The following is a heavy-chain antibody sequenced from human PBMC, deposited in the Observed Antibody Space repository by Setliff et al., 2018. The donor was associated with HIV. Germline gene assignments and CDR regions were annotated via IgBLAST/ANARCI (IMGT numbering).Heavy chain of an antibody. Sequence: SETLSLTCAVYGGSFSNHYWTWIRQPPGKGLEWIGEINPSESTHYNPSLKSRVTISVDTSKNQFSLILTSVTAADTAVYYCARGGDWTLDYWGRGSLVIVSS. D-gene: IGHD2-21*02. CDR3: ARGGDWTLDY. J-gene: IGHJ4*02. CDR2: INPSEST. CDR1: GGSFSNHY. V-gene: IGHV4-34*01.